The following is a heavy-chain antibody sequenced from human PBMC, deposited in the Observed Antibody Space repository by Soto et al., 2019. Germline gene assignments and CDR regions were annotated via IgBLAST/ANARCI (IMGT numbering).Heavy chain of an antibody. J-gene: IGHJ4*02. V-gene: IGHV3-21*01. CDR3: SSSPPAWYFDY. Sequence: GGSLRLSCAASGFTFSSYSMNWVRQAPGKGLEWVSFISSSSSYIYYADSVKGRFTISRDNAKNSLYLQMNSLRAEDTAVYYCSSSPPAWYFDYWGQGTLVTVSS. D-gene: IGHD6-6*01. CDR2: ISSSSSYI. CDR1: GFTFSSYS.